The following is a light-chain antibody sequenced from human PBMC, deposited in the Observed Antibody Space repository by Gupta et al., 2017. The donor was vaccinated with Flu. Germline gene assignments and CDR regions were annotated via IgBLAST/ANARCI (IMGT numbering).Light chain of an antibody. Sequence: DIQMTQSPSTLSASVGDRVTITFRASQNINIWLAWLQQKPGQAPKVLIFKASSLKSGVPSRFSGSGSGTEFTLTIISRQPDDFATYYCQQYYSYSTFGQGTKVEIK. CDR1: QNINIW. CDR2: KAS. CDR3: QQYYSYST. V-gene: IGKV1-5*03. J-gene: IGKJ1*01.